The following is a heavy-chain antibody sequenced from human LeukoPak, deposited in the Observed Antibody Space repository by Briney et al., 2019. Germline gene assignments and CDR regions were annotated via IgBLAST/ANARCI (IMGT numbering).Heavy chain of an antibody. J-gene: IGHJ5*02. CDR1: GYTFTSYG. D-gene: IGHD2-8*01. CDR2: ISAYNGNT. Sequence: ASVKVSCKASGYTFTSYGISWVRQAPGQGLEWMGWISAYNGNTNYAQKLQGRVTMTTDTSTSTAYVELRSLRSDDTAVYYCARVREMGNWFDPWGQGTLVTVSS. CDR3: ARVREMGNWFDP. V-gene: IGHV1-18*01.